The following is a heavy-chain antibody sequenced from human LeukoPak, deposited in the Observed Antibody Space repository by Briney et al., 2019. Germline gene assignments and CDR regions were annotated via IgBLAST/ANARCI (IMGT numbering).Heavy chain of an antibody. V-gene: IGHV3-33*05. D-gene: IGHD6-13*01. CDR1: GFTFSSYG. CDR2: ISYDGSNK. CDR3: AKDFGQQPH. Sequence: PGGSLRLSCAASGFTFSSYGMHWVRQAPGKGLEWVAVISYDGSNKYYADSVKGRFTISRDNSKNTLYLQMNSLRAEDTAVYYCAKDFGQQPHWGQGTLVTVSS. J-gene: IGHJ4*02.